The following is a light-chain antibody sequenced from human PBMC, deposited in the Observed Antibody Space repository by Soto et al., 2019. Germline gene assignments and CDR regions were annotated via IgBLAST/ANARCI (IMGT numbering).Light chain of an antibody. Sequence: QSVLTQPPSASGTPGQRVTISCSGSSSNIGSNTVSWYQLLPGTAPKVLMYGNDQRPSGVPDRFSGSKSGTSASLAISGLQSEDEADYYCASWDDSLNGVLFGGGTKVTVL. CDR1: SSNIGSNT. CDR2: GND. CDR3: ASWDDSLNGVL. J-gene: IGLJ2*01. V-gene: IGLV1-44*01.